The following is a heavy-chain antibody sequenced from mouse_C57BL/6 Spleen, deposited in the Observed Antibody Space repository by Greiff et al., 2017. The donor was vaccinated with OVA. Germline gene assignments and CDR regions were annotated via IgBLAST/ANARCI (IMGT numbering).Heavy chain of an antibody. J-gene: IGHJ2*01. Sequence: EVKLMESGGGLVQPGGSLSLSCAASGFTFTDYYMSWVRQPPGKALEWLGFIRNKANGYTTEYSASVKGRFTISRDNSQSILYLQMNALRAEDSATYYCARSYYDYDGNYFDYWGQGTTLTVSS. CDR2: IRNKANGYTT. D-gene: IGHD2-4*01. V-gene: IGHV7-3*01. CDR3: ARSYYDYDGNYFDY. CDR1: GFTFTDYY.